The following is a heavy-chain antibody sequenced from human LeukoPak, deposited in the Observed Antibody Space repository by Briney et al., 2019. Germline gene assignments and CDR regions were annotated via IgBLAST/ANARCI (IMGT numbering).Heavy chain of an antibody. CDR2: VSSGRTI. D-gene: IGHD6-6*01. CDR1: GFTFSSYE. CDR3: ARLYSSSSGKAFDI. J-gene: IGHJ3*02. V-gene: IGHV3-48*03. Sequence: PGESLRLSCAASGFTFSSYEMNWVRQAPGKGLEWVSYVSSGRTIDYADSVKGRFSIPRDNAKNSLYLQMNSLRAEDTAVYYCARLYSSSSGKAFDIWGQGTMVTVSS.